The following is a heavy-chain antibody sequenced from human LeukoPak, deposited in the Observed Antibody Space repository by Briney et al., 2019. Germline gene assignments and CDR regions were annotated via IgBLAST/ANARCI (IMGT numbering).Heavy chain of an antibody. V-gene: IGHV3-7*03. Sequence: SGGSLRLSCAASGFTFSSYWMSWVRQAPGKGLEWVANIKQDGSEKYYVDSVKGRFTISRDNAKNSLYLQMNSLRAEDTAVYYFAKDAVVTVCAFDIWGQGTMVTVSS. J-gene: IGHJ3*02. CDR3: AKDAVVTVCAFDI. CDR2: IKQDGSEK. CDR1: GFTFSSYW. D-gene: IGHD4-23*01.